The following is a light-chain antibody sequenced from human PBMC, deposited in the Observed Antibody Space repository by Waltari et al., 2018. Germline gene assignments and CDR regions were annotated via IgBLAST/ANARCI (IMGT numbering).Light chain of an antibody. V-gene: IGKV3-15*01. J-gene: IGKJ2*01. CDR2: GAS. CDR3: QQYDNWPPIT. CDR1: QSIRSN. Sequence: EIVMTQSPAHLSVSPGERATLSCRASQSIRSNLAWYRQKPGQAPRLLIYGASFRATGIPARFSGSGSGTEFTLTISSLQSEDFAIYYCQQYDNWPPITFGQGTKLEMK.